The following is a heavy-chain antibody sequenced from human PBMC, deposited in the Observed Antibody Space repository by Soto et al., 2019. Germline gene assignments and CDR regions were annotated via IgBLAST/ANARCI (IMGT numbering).Heavy chain of an antibody. CDR3: ARRYYGSGSYYNPPHGFDP. V-gene: IGHV4-39*01. CDR1: GGSISSSSYY. Sequence: PSETLSLTCTVSGGSISSSSYYWGWIRQPPGKGLEWIGSIYYSGSTYYNPSLKSRVTISVDTSKNQFSLKLSSVTAADTAVYYCARRYYGSGSYYNPPHGFDPWGQGTLVTVSS. D-gene: IGHD3-10*01. J-gene: IGHJ5*02. CDR2: IYYSGST.